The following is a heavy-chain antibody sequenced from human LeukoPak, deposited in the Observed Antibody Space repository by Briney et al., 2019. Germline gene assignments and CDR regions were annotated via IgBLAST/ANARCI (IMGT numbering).Heavy chain of an antibody. Sequence: SETLSLTCTVSGGSISSSSYYWGWIRQPPGKGLEWIGRIYYSGSTYYNPSLKRRVTISGDTSKNTSSLKLSSVTAAATAVYYCARDIGGMRYFDYWGQGTLVTVSS. CDR2: IYYSGST. J-gene: IGHJ4*02. D-gene: IGHD1-26*01. V-gene: IGHV4-39*07. CDR3: ARDIGGMRYFDY. CDR1: GGSISSSSYY.